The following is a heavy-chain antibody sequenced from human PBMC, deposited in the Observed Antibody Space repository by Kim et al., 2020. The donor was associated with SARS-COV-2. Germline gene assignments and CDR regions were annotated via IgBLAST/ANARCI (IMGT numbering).Heavy chain of an antibody. J-gene: IGHJ4*02. CDR1: GYTFTGYY. V-gene: IGHV1-2*06. Sequence: ASVKVSCKASGYTFTGYYMHWVRQAPGQGLEWMGRINPNSGGTNYAQKFQGRVTMTRDTSISTAYMELSRLRSDDTAVYYCARGGQPYYDSSGYYDYWGQGTLVTVSS. CDR3: ARGGQPYYDSSGYYDY. D-gene: IGHD3-22*01. CDR2: INPNSGGT.